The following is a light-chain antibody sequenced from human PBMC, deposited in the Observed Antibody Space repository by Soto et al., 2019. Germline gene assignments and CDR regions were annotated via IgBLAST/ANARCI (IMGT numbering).Light chain of an antibody. CDR3: HQYGTSVGT. CDR2: AAS. V-gene: IGKV3-20*01. J-gene: IGKJ1*01. CDR1: QSVSSSY. Sequence: IVLTQSLGTLSFSPVEIATLSFMASQSVSSSYLAWYQQKPGQAPRLLIYAASSRATGIPDRFSGSGSGTDFTLTISRLEPEDFAVYYCHQYGTSVGTFGQGTKVDIK.